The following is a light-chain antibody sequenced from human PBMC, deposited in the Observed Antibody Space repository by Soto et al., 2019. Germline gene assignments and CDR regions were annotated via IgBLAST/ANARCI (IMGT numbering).Light chain of an antibody. CDR1: DIGNNY. Sequence: HSVLTQPPSVSAAPGQKVTISCSGNDIGNNYVSWYQQLPGTAPKLLIYDNNKRPSGIPDRFSGSKSGTSATLDITGLQTGDEADYYCGTWNSRLSVGVFGTGTKLTVL. CDR2: DNN. J-gene: IGLJ1*01. CDR3: GTWNSRLSVGV. V-gene: IGLV1-51*01.